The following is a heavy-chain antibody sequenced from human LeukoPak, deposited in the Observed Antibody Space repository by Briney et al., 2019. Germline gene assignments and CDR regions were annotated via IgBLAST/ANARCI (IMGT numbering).Heavy chain of an antibody. J-gene: IGHJ4*02. CDR2: IYPGDSDT. V-gene: IGHV5-51*01. CDR3: ARGERWLAFDY. Sequence: GESLKISCKGSGYRFTSYWIGWVRQMPGKGLERMGIIYPGDSDTRYSPSFQGQVTISAAKSISTAYLQWSSLKASDTAMYYCARGERWLAFDYWGQGTLVTVSS. CDR1: GYRFTSYW. D-gene: IGHD5-24*01.